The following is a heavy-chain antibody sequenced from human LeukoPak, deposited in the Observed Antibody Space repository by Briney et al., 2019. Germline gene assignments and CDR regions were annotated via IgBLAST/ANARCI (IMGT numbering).Heavy chain of an antibody. CDR3: ARDPRSHWPVAGTLDYYYGMDV. J-gene: IGHJ6*02. CDR2: IKQDGSEK. D-gene: IGHD6-19*01. CDR1: GFTFSSYW. V-gene: IGHV3-7*01. Sequence: QTGGSLRLSCAASGFTFSSYWMSWVRQAPGKGLEWVANIKQDGSEKYYVDSVKGRFTISRDSAKNSLYLQMNSLRAEDTAVYYCARDPRSHWPVAGTLDYYYGMDVWGQGTTVTVSS.